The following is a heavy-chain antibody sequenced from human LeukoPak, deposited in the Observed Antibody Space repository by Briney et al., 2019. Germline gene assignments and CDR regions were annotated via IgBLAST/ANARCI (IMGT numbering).Heavy chain of an antibody. D-gene: IGHD3-10*02. Sequence: GGSLRLSCAASGFIFSSYEMNWVRQAPGKGLEWVSYISSSGSTIYYADSVKGRFTISRDNSKNTLYLQMNSLRAEDTAVYYCAREVCLDYWGQGTLVTVSS. J-gene: IGHJ4*02. V-gene: IGHV3-48*03. CDR3: AREVCLDY. CDR2: ISSSGSTI. CDR1: GFIFSSYE.